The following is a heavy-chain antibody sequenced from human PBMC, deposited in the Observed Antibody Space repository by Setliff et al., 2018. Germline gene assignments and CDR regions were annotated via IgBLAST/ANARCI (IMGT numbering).Heavy chain of an antibody. D-gene: IGHD5-18*01. Sequence: ASVKVSCKASGYTFIDYYMHWVRQAPGQGLEWMGWINPNRGDTNYAQNFQGRVTLTTDKSTSTAYMELRSLTSDDSAFYYCARAPSVELVTIRTNSWFTYWGQGTLVTVSS. CDR3: ARAPSVELVTIRTNSWFTY. J-gene: IGHJ4*02. CDR2: INPNRGDT. V-gene: IGHV1-2*02. CDR1: GYTFIDYY.